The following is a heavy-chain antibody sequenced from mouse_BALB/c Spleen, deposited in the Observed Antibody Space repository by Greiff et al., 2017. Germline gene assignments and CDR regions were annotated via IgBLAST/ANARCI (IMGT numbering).Heavy chain of an antibody. V-gene: IGHV1-7*01. CDR1: GYTFTSYW. J-gene: IGHJ3*01. Sequence: QVHVKQSGAELAKPGASVKMSCKASGYTFTSYWMHWVKQRPGQGLEWIGYINPSTGYTEYNQKLKDKATLTADKSSSTAYMQLSSLTSEDSAVYYCARGYGKGGWFAYWGQGTLVTVSA. CDR3: ARGYGKGGWFAY. D-gene: IGHD2-1*01. CDR2: INPSTGYT.